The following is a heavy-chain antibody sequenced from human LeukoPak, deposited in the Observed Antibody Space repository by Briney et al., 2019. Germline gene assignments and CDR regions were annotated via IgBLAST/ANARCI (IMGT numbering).Heavy chain of an antibody. CDR1: GGTFSSYT. CDR3: ARDLNWFDP. J-gene: IGHJ5*02. Sequence: EASAKVSCKASGGTFSSYTISWVRQAPGQGLEWMGRIIPILGIANYAQKFQGRVTITADKSTSTAYVELSSLRSEDTAVYYCARDLNWFDPWGQGTLVTVSS. CDR2: IIPILGIA. V-gene: IGHV1-69*04.